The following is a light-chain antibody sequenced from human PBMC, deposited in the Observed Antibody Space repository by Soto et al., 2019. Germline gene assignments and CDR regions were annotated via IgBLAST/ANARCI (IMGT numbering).Light chain of an antibody. CDR3: QQYDSWPRT. J-gene: IGKJ1*01. Sequence: EVVLTQFPGTLSLSPGERATLSCRASQSVSSNYLAWYQQKPGQAPRLLIYGASSRATGIPDRFSGSGSGTDFTLTISRLEPEDFAVYYCQQYDSWPRTFGQGTKVEFK. V-gene: IGKV3-20*01. CDR1: QSVSSNY. CDR2: GAS.